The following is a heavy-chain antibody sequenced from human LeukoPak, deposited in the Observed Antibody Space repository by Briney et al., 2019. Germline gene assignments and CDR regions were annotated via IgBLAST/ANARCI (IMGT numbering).Heavy chain of an antibody. J-gene: IGHJ4*02. CDR3: ARDKYSGFVFDC. Sequence: PGGSLTLSCAASGFTFSSYEMNWVRQAPGKGLEWVSYISSSDSSTYYADSVKGRFTISRDNAKNSLSLQMNSPRVEDTAVYYCARDKYSGFVFDCWGQGTLVTVSS. CDR1: GFTFSSYE. V-gene: IGHV3-48*03. CDR2: ISSSDSST. D-gene: IGHD5-12*01.